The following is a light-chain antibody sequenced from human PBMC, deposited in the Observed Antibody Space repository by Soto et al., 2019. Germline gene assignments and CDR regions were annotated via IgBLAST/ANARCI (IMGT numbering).Light chain of an antibody. V-gene: IGKV1-9*01. CDR3: QQLYT. CDR2: AVS. CDR1: QGMSSS. Sequence: DIQLTQSPPFLSASVGDRVTVSCRASQGMSSSLAWYQQKPGKAPKLLIYAVSTLQSGVPSRFSGSGSGTEFTLTISSLHTEDFATYFCQQLYTFGGGTKVEVE. J-gene: IGKJ4*01.